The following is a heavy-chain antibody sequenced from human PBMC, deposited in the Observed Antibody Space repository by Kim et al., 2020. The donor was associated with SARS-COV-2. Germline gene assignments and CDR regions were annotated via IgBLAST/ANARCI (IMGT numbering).Heavy chain of an antibody. V-gene: IGHV1-69*13. CDR2: IISIFGTA. D-gene: IGHD3-22*01. CDR3: AKHMTYYYDSSGYYGYSYYGMDV. Sequence: AVKVSCKASGGTFSSYAISWVRQAPGQGLEWMGGIISIFGTANYAQKFQGRVTITADESASTAYMELSSLRSEDTAVYYCAKHMTYYYDSSGYYGYSYYGMDVWGQGTTVPVSS. J-gene: IGHJ6*02. CDR1: GGTFSSYA.